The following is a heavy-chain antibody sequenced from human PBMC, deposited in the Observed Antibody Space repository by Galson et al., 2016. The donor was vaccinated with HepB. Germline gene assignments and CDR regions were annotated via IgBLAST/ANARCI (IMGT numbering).Heavy chain of an antibody. J-gene: IGHJ4*02. D-gene: IGHD3-16*01. CDR2: INSDGTTT. CDR3: ATVSGPLAY. CDR1: GFTFSRFW. V-gene: IGHV3-74*03. Sequence: SLRLSCAASGFTFSRFWMHWVRQAPGKGLVWVSRINSDGTTTTYADSVKGRFTISRDNAKNTLDLQMNSLRAEDTAFYYCATVSGPLAYWGQGTLVPVSS.